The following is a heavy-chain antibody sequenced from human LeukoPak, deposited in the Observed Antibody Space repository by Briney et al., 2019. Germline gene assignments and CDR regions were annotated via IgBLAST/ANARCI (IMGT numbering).Heavy chain of an antibody. V-gene: IGHV3-23*01. CDR3: AKDLPRTYYDSSGYSFDH. CDR1: GFTFSTYA. J-gene: IGHJ4*02. CDR2: ISGSGGST. Sequence: PGGSLRLSCAASGFTFSTYAMSWVRQAPGKGLEWVSAISGSGGSTYYADSVKGRFTISRDNSKNTLYLQMNSLRAEDTAPYYCAKDLPRTYYDSSGYSFDHWGQGTLVTVSS. D-gene: IGHD3-22*01.